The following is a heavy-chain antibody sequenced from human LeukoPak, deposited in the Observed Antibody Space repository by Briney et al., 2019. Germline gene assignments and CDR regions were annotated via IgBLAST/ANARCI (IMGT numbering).Heavy chain of an antibody. J-gene: IGHJ6*03. CDR3: AREDSGYDYNDYYYYMDV. Sequence: SETLSLTCTVSGDSISTSNSYWGWIRQPPGKGLEWIGSIYYSGNTYYNASLKSRVTVSLDTSKNQFSLKLSSVTAADTAVYYCAREDSGYDYNDYYYYMDVWGKGTTVTVSS. V-gene: IGHV4-39*07. D-gene: IGHD5-12*01. CDR1: GDSISTSNSY. CDR2: IYYSGNT.